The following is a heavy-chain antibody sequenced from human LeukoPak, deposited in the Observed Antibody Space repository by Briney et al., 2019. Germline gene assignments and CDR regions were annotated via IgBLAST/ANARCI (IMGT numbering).Heavy chain of an antibody. J-gene: IGHJ3*02. V-gene: IGHV1-2*02. Sequence: GASVKVSXKASGYTFTDYIIHWVRQAPGQGLEWMGWINPKYGDTNYAQKFKGRLTITRDTSTSTAYVDLSRLRSDDTAVFYCARERYDWNEVRAFDIWAMGHWSSSLQ. CDR2: INPKYGDT. CDR1: GYTFTDYI. D-gene: IGHD1-20*01. CDR3: ARERYDWNEVRAFDI.